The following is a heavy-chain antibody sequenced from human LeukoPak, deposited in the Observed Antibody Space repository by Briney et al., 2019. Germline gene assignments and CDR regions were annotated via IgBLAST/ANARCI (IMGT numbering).Heavy chain of an antibody. CDR3: AKDRIAVAGSFDY. Sequence: ASVKVSCKASGYTFTSYGISWVRQAPGQGLEWMGWISAYNGNTNYAQKLQGRVTMTTDTSTSTAYVELRSLRSDDTAVYYCAKDRIAVAGSFDYWGQGTLVTVSS. V-gene: IGHV1-18*01. J-gene: IGHJ4*02. D-gene: IGHD6-19*01. CDR2: ISAYNGNT. CDR1: GYTFTSYG.